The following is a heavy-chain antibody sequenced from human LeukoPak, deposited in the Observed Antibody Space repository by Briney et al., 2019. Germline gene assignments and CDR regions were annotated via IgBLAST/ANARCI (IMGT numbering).Heavy chain of an antibody. Sequence: GGSLRLSCAASGFTFSSYWMSWVRQAPGKGLEWVANIKQDGSEKYYVDSVKGRFTISRDNAKNSLYLQMNSLRAEDTAVYYCAREHCSSTSCPYYYYYYMDVWGKGTTVTISS. CDR1: GFTFSSYW. V-gene: IGHV3-7*01. CDR3: AREHCSSTSCPYYYYYYMDV. CDR2: IKQDGSEK. J-gene: IGHJ6*03. D-gene: IGHD2-2*01.